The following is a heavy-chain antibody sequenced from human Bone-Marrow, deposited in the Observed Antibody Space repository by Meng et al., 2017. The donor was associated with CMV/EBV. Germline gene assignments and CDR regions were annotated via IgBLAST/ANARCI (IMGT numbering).Heavy chain of an antibody. Sequence: SETLSLTCAVSGGSVSSSNWWSWVRQPPGKGLEWIGEIYHDGSTNYNPSLKSRVTISVDTSKNQFSLKLRSVTAADTAVYYCARAGYSSGWNPRNFDYWGQGTLVTGSS. CDR2: IYHDGST. D-gene: IGHD6-19*01. CDR1: GGSVSSSNW. CDR3: ARAGYSSGWNPRNFDY. J-gene: IGHJ4*02. V-gene: IGHV4-4*02.